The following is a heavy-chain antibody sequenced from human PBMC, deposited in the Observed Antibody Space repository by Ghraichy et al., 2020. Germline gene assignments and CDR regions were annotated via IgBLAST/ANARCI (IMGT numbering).Heavy chain of an antibody. D-gene: IGHD6-19*01. CDR1: GSPFTGSY. V-gene: IGHV1-2*02. CDR3: ARDYPVLAGMAVTYYFDY. Sequence: ASVKVSCKASGSPFTGSYIRCERQSPGQGPEWMGWIHPNSGGTNYAQKFQGRVTMTRDTSISTAYMELRRLRSDDTAMYYCARDYPVLAGMAVTYYFDYWGQGTLVTVSS. J-gene: IGHJ4*02. CDR2: IHPNSGGT.